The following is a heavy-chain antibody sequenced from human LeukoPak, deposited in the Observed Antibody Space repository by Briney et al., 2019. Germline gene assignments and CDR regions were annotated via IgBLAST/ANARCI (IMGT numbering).Heavy chain of an antibody. Sequence: PSETLSLTCAVSGYSISSGYYWGWIRQPPGKGLEWIGSIYHSGSTYYNPSLKSRVTISVDTSKNQFSLKLSSVTAADTPVYYCARINRQQLVLDYWGQGNLVTVSS. V-gene: IGHV4-38-2*01. CDR1: GYSISSGYY. CDR3: ARINRQQLVLDY. CDR2: IYHSGST. D-gene: IGHD6-13*01. J-gene: IGHJ4*02.